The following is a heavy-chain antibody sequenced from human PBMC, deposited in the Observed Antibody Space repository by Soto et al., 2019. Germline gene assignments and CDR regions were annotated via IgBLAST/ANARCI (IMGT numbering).Heavy chain of an antibody. CDR3: ATYYYDSSGYSPAPFDY. CDR2: ISYDGSNK. Sequence: GGSLRLSCAASGFTFSSYGMHWVRQAPGKGLEWVAVISYDGSNKYYADSVKGRFTISRDSSKNTLYLQMNSLRAEDTAVYYCATYYYDSSGYSPAPFDYWGQGTLVTVPQ. CDR1: GFTFSSYG. D-gene: IGHD3-22*01. V-gene: IGHV3-30*03. J-gene: IGHJ4*02.